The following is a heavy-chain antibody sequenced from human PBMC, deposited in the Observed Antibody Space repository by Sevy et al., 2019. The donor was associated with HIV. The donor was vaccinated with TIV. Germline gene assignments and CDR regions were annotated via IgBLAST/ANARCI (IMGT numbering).Heavy chain of an antibody. J-gene: IGHJ4*02. Sequence: GGSLRLSCAAPGFTFSSYGMHWVRQAPGKGLEWVAVIWYDGSNKYYADSVKGRFTISRDNSKNTLYLQMNSLRAEDTAVYYCARGDIAVAALDYWGQGTLVTVSS. V-gene: IGHV3-33*01. CDR3: ARGDIAVAALDY. CDR1: GFTFSSYG. CDR2: IWYDGSNK. D-gene: IGHD6-19*01.